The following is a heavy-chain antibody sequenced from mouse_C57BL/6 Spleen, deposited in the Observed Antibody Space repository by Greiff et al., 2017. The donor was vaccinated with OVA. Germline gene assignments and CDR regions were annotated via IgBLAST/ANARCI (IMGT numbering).Heavy chain of an antibody. CDR2: IDPEDGDT. D-gene: IGHD1-1*01. CDR1: GFNIKDYY. V-gene: IGHV14-1*01. Sequence: VQLQQSGAELVRPGASVKLSCTASGFNIKDYYMHWVKQRPEQGLEWIGRIDPEDGDTEYAPKFKGKATMTADTSSNTAYLQLSSLTSEDTAVYYCTRITTVNWYFDVWGTGTTVTVSS. CDR3: TRITTVNWYFDV. J-gene: IGHJ1*03.